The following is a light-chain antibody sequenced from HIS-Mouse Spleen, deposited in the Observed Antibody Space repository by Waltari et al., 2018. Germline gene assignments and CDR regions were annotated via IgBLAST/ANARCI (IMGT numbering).Light chain of an antibody. Sequence: QSALTQPASVSGSPGQSITISRTGTSSDVGTYNLVPWYQQHPGKAPKLMIYEGSKRPSGVSNRFSGSKSGNTPSLTISGLQAEDEADYYCCSYAGSSTLVFGGGTKLTVL. CDR3: CSYAGSSTLV. V-gene: IGLV2-23*01. CDR1: SSDVGTYNL. CDR2: EGS. J-gene: IGLJ3*02.